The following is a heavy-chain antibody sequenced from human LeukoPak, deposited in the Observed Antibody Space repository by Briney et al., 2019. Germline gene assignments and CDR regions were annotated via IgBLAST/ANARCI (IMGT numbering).Heavy chain of an antibody. D-gene: IGHD2-15*01. CDR3: ARSGGWFDP. CDR2: IYYSGST. Sequence: PSETLSLTCTVSGGSISSSSYYWSWIRQPPGKGLEWIGYIYYSGSTNYNPSLKSRVTISVDTSKNQFSLKLSSVTAADTAVYYCARSGGWFDPWGQGTLVTVSS. V-gene: IGHV4-61*01. CDR1: GGSISSSSYY. J-gene: IGHJ5*02.